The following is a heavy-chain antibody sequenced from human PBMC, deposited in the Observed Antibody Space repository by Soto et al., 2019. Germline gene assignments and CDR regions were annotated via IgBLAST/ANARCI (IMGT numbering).Heavy chain of an antibody. CDR3: ESNHIGHWFET. V-gene: IGHV4-59*01. D-gene: IGHD2-21*01. CDR1: GVSSISYD. J-gene: IGHJ5*02. CDR2: IYYSWST. Sequence: PAGTXALSCAFSGVSSISYDVILIRQPPGKGRECIGYIYYSWSTNYNPSLKSRVTISVDTSKKQFSLKLSSVTAADTEVYYCESNHIGHWFETRGQATLV.